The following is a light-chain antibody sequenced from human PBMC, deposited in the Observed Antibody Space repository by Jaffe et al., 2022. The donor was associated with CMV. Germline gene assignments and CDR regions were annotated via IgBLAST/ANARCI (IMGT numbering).Light chain of an antibody. CDR3: LQYNNWPPWT. J-gene: IGKJ1*01. CDR2: GAS. CDR1: QSVRSN. Sequence: EIVMTQSPATLSVSPGERATLSCRASQSVRSNLAWYQQKPGQSPRLLISGASTRATGIPARFSGSGSGTEFTLTISSLQSEDFAVYYCLQYNNWPPWTFGQGTKVEIK. V-gene: IGKV3-15*01.